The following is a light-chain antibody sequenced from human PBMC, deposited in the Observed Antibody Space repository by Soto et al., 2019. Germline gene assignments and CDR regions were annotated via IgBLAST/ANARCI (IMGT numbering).Light chain of an antibody. CDR1: QSVSSY. V-gene: IGKV3-11*01. CDR2: DAS. J-gene: IGKJ2*01. Sequence: EIVLTQSPATLSLSPGERATLSCRASQSVSSYLAWYQQKPGQAPRLLIYDASNRATGIPARFSGSGSGTDFTVTISSLEPEDFAVYYWQQRSNWPHTFGQGTKLEIK. CDR3: QQRSNWPHT.